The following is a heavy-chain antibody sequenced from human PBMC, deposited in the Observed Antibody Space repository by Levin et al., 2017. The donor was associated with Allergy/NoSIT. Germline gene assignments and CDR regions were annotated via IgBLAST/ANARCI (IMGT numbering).Heavy chain of an antibody. CDR1: GGSISSSSYY. Sequence: SETLSLTCTVSGGSISSSSYYWGWIRQPPGKGLEWIGSIYYSGSTYYNPSLKSRVTISVDTSKNQFSLKLSSVTAADTAVYYCARDLAVGDYYYGMDVWGQGTTVTVSS. CDR2: IYYSGST. J-gene: IGHJ6*02. CDR3: ARDLAVGDYYYGMDV. V-gene: IGHV4-39*07. D-gene: IGHD6-19*01.